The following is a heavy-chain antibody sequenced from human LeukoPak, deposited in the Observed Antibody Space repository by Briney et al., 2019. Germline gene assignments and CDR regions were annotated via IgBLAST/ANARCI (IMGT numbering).Heavy chain of an antibody. CDR1: GFTLSRYW. CDR3: ARDASRGFDT. V-gene: IGHV3-7*01. D-gene: IGHD5-24*01. J-gene: IGHJ4*02. Sequence: GGSLRLSCAPSGFTLSRYWMIWVRQPPGKGLEWVASIKDDGRQKYYLDSVKGRFSVSRDNAKNSVYLQMDSLRAEDTALYYCARDASRGFDTWGQGTLVTDSS. CDR2: IKDDGRQK.